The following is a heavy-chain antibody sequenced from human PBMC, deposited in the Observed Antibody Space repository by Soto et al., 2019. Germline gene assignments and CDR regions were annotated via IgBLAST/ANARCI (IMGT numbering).Heavy chain of an antibody. CDR1: GFTFDDYA. V-gene: IGHV3-9*01. J-gene: IGHJ4*02. CDR2: ISWNSGSI. D-gene: IGHD2-2*01. CDR3: ANGDQLFTEGGGY. Sequence: EVQLVESGGGLVQPGRSLRLSCAASGFTFDDYAMHWVRQAPGKGLEWVSGISWNSGSIGYADSVKGRFTISRDNAKNYLYLHMNGLRAEDTGWYYCANGDQLFTEGGGYWGQGTLVTVSS.